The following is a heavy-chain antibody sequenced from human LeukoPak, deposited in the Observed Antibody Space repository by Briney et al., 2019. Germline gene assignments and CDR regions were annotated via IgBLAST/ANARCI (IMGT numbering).Heavy chain of an antibody. V-gene: IGHV1-2*02. Sequence: ASVKVSCKASGYTFTGYYMHWVRQAPGQGLEWMGWINPNSGGTNYAQKFQGRVTMTRDTSISTAYMELSRLRSDDTAVYYCASTDSGSYLDYYYYYMDVWGKGTTVTVSS. CDR1: GYTFTGYY. CDR2: INPNSGGT. J-gene: IGHJ6*03. D-gene: IGHD1-26*01. CDR3: ASTDSGSYLDYYYYYMDV.